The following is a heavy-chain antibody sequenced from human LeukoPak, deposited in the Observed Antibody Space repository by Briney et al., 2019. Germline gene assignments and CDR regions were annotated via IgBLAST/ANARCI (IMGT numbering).Heavy chain of an antibody. J-gene: IGHJ4*02. Sequence: SVKVSCKASGGTFSSYAISWVRQAPGQGLEWMGGIIPIFGTANYAQKFRGRVTITADESTSTAYMELSSLRSEDTAVYYCASGYCSGGSCYRVEPDYWGQGTLVTVSS. CDR2: IIPIFGTA. CDR1: GGTFSSYA. CDR3: ASGYCSGGSCYRVEPDY. V-gene: IGHV1-69*01. D-gene: IGHD2-15*01.